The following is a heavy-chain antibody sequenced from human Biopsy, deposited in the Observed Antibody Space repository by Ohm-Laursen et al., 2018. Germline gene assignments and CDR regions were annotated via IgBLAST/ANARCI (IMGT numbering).Heavy chain of an antibody. V-gene: IGHV4-39*01. CDR1: GDSISSSNFY. CDR3: VRHALRLGPKKNWFDT. D-gene: IGHD3-16*01. CDR2: MHNSGST. Sequence: GTLSLTCTASGDSISSSNFYWAWIRQPPGKGLEWIGSMHNSGSTYYNPSLKSRVTISIDASKNQFSLTLTSVTAADTTVYYCVRHALRLGPKKNWFDTWGQGTLVTVSS. J-gene: IGHJ5*02.